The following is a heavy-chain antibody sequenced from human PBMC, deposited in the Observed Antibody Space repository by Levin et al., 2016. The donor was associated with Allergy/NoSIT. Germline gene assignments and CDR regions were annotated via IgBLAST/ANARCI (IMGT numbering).Heavy chain of an antibody. D-gene: IGHD2-2*01. V-gene: IGHV3-30*04. CDR1: GFSFSSSI. CDR3: ATEVGTSGRAGFFDY. J-gene: IGHJ4*02. Sequence: GSLKISCTDSGFSFSSSIFHWVRQAPGRGLEWVTAMSFDGSRYYLESVKGRFTISRDDSKSVVYVQMDSLRTEDTAVYYCATEVGTSGRAGFFDYWGQGTLVTVSS. CDR2: MSFDGSR.